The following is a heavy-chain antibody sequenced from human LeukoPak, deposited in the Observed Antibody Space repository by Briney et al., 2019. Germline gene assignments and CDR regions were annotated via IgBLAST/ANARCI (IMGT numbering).Heavy chain of an antibody. CDR3: ASLGVVVAALNWFDP. D-gene: IGHD2-15*01. CDR2: ISGSSSYR. CDR1: GVTFSSYS. J-gene: IGHJ5*02. V-gene: IGHV3-21*01. Sequence: PGGSLRLSCAASGVTFSSYSMNWVRQAPGKGLEWVSSISGSSSYRYYADSVKGRFTISRDNAKNSLYLQMNSLRAEDTAVYYCASLGVVVAALNWFDPWGQGTLVTVSS.